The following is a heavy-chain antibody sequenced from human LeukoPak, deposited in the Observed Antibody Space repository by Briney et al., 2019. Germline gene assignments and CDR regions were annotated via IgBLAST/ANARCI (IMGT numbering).Heavy chain of an antibody. CDR3: ARHAVEGKWLQFYYFNY. J-gene: IGHJ4*02. V-gene: IGHV4-4*02. CDR2: FYHTGSV. D-gene: IGHD5-24*01. CDR1: GFTFSNVW. Sequence: GSLRLSCAASGFTFSNVWVNGVRESPGRGVEWRGEFYHTGSVNYNLSLESRVTISRDRSNNKFSLMLRSVTAADTAVYYCARHAVEGKWLQFYYFNYGGQESLVTVSS.